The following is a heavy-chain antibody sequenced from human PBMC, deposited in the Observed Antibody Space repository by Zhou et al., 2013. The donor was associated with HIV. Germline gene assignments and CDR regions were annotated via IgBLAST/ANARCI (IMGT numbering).Heavy chain of an antibody. V-gene: IGHV1-24*01. J-gene: IGHJ3*02. CDR2: FDPDIPET. Sequence: QVQLLQSGAEVKPPGASVKVSCKVFGYTLADLAIHWVRQAPGGGLQWMGRFDPDIPETTYAQIFQGRVTMTGDPSTDTAYIEVASLTSDDTAVYYCAIDRDLDQRLESGLAIWGQGTVVTVSS. D-gene: IGHD2-21*02. CDR3: AIDRDLDQRLESGLAI. CDR1: GYTLADLA.